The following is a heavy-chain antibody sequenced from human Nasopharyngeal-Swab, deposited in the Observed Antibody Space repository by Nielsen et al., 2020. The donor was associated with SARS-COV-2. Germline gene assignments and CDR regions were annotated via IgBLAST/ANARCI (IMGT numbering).Heavy chain of an antibody. CDR3: ARCLYDSSGYDEILFDY. J-gene: IGHJ4*02. CDR2: ISSSSSYI. CDR1: GLTFSSYS. V-gene: IGHV3-21*01. Sequence: GGSLRLSCEASGLTFSSYSMNWVRQAPGKGLEWVSSISSSSSYIYYADSVKGRFTISRDNAKNSLYLQMNSLRAEDTAVYYCARCLYDSSGYDEILFDYWGQGTLVTVSS. D-gene: IGHD3-22*01.